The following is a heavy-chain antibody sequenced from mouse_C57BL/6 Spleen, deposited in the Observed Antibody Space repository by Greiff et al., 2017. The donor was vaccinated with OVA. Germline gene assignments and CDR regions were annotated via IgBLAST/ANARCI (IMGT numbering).Heavy chain of an antibody. V-gene: IGHV1-64*01. D-gene: IGHD5-1*01. CDR2: IHPNSGST. J-gene: IGHJ2*01. CDR3: AGDESRTEYDFDY. Sequence: VQLQQSGAELVKPGASVKLSCKASGYTFTSYWMHWVKQRPGQGLEWIGMIHPNSGSTNYNEKFKSKATLTVDKSSSTAYMQLSSLTSEDSAVYYRAGDESRTEYDFDYWGQGTTLTVSS. CDR1: GYTFTSYW.